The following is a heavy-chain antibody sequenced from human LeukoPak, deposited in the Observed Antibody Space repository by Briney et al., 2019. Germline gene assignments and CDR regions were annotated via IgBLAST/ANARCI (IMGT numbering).Heavy chain of an antibody. Sequence: SETLSLTCTVSGDSISSGSYYWGWIRQAPGKGLEWIGTIYYSGANFYNPSLKSRVTMSVDGPTNQFSLRMMSVTAADSGVYYCARHGPEDYSNYVGHWGQGTLVSVSS. V-gene: IGHV4-39*01. CDR2: IYYSGAN. D-gene: IGHD4-11*01. CDR1: GDSISSGSYY. CDR3: ARHGPEDYSNYVGH. J-gene: IGHJ4*02.